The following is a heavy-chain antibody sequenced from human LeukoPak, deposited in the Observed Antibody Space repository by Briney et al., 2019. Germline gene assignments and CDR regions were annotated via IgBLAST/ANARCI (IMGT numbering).Heavy chain of an antibody. CDR3: ARGAPITMIIGTDAFDI. D-gene: IGHD3-22*01. V-gene: IGHV4-34*01. J-gene: IGHJ3*02. Sequence: SETLSLTCAVYGGSFSGYYWSWIRQPPGKGLEWIGEINHSGSTNYNPSLKSRVTISVDTSKNQFSLKLSSVTAADPAVYYCARGAPITMIIGTDAFDIWGQGTMVTVSS. CDR1: GGSFSGYY. CDR2: INHSGST.